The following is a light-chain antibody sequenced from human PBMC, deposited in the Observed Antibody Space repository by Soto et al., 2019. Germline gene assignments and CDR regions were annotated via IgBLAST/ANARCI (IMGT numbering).Light chain of an antibody. V-gene: IGKV3-20*01. CDR3: QQYNNWPPAT. CDR1: QSVSSSY. Sequence: IVLTQSPGTLSLSPLGIGTLSCMASQSVSSSYLAWYQQKPGQAPRLLIYGASSRATGIPDRFSGSGSGTEFTLTISSLQSEDFAVYYCQQYNNWPPATFGQGTKVDIK. CDR2: GAS. J-gene: IGKJ1*01.